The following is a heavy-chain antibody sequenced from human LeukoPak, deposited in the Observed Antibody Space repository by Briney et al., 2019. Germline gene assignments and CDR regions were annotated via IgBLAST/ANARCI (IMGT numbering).Heavy chain of an antibody. J-gene: IGHJ4*02. CDR3: AKDRIYYDSSGYFNEDY. V-gene: IGHV3-30*18. D-gene: IGHD3-22*01. Sequence: GGSLRLSCAASGFTFSSYGMHWVRQAPGKGLEWVAVISYDGSNKYYADSVKGRFTISRDNSKNTLYLQMNSLRAEDTAVYYCAKDRIYYDSSGYFNEDYWGQGTLVTVYS. CDR1: GFTFSSYG. CDR2: ISYDGSNK.